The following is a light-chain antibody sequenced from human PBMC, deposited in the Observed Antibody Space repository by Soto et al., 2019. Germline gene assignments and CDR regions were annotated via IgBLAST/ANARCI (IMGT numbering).Light chain of an antibody. CDR1: QNIVNL. CDR2: KTS. J-gene: IGKJ2*01. Sequence: DIRMTQSPSTLSASVGYRVTITCRAGQNIVNLLAWYQQKPGKAPNLLIYKTSTLQRGFPSRFSGSGSGTEFTLTISSLQPDDFATYYCQQYDSHHMYTFGQGTKVDIK. V-gene: IGKV1-5*03. CDR3: QQYDSHHMYT.